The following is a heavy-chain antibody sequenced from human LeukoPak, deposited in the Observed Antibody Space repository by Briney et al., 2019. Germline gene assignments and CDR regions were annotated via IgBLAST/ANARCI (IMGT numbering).Heavy chain of an antibody. J-gene: IGHJ4*02. CDR1: GGSISSYY. V-gene: IGHV4-4*07. D-gene: IGHD1-26*01. CDR2: IYTSGST. Sequence: SETLSLTCTVSGGSISSYYWSWIRQPAGKGLEWIGRIYTSGSTNYNPSLKSRVTISVDTSKNQFSLKLSSVTAADTAVYYCAHSGSYYSFFDYWGQGTLVTVSS. CDR3: AHSGSYYSFFDY.